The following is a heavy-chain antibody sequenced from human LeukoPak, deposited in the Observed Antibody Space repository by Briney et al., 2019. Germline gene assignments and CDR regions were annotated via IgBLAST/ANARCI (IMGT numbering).Heavy chain of an antibody. V-gene: IGHV1-69*04. CDR3: ARDSETYYYDSSGVFDY. D-gene: IGHD3-22*01. CDR2: IIPILGIA. CDR1: GSTFSSYA. Sequence: GSSVKVSCKTSGSTFSSYAISWVRQAPGQGLEWMGRIIPILGIANYAQKCQGRVTITADKSTSTAYMELSSLRSEDTAVYYCARDSETYYYDSSGVFDYRGQGTLVTVSS. J-gene: IGHJ4*02.